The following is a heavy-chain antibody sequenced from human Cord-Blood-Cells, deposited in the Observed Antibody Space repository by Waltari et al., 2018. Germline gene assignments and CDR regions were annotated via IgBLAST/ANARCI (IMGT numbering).Heavy chain of an antibody. J-gene: IGHJ4*02. D-gene: IGHD4-17*01. V-gene: IGHV1-46*01. CDR3: ARGGWHDYGDYGGDY. CDR1: CTTFTTHY. CDR2: INPRGGST. Sequence: QVQLVQSGAAVKKPGASVKVSCTASCTTFTTHYLHRVRPAPGQGLEWMGRINPRGGSTSYAQKFQGRVTMTRDTSTSTVYMELSSLRSEDTAVYYCARGGWHDYGDYGGDYWGQGTLVTVSS.